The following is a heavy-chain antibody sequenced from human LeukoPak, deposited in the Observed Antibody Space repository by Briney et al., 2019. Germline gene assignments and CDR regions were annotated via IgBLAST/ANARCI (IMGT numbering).Heavy chain of an antibody. CDR1: GYTFTTHD. J-gene: IGHJ4*02. V-gene: IGHV1-8*01. D-gene: IGHD3-3*01. Sequence: ASVKVSCKASGYTFTTHDLNLVRQAPGQGLECMGWMNPDSGNTGYAQRFQGRVTMTGDSSRSTAYMELSILTSEDTAVYYCARLHDFWSGRIDYWGQGTLVTVSS. CDR3: ARLHDFWSGRIDY. CDR2: MNPDSGNT.